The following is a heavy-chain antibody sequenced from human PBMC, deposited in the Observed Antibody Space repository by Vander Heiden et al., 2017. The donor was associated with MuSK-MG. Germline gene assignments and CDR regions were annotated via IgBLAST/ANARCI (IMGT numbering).Heavy chain of an antibody. CDR1: GFTFDDYA. CDR2: ISWNSGSI. D-gene: IGHD1-26*01. V-gene: IGHV3-9*01. J-gene: IGHJ4*02. CDR3: AKDTFEGSGSYPTYFDY. Sequence: EVQLVESGGGLVQPGRSLRLSCAASGFTFDDYARHWVRQAPGKGLEWVSGISWNSGSIGYADSVKGRFTISRDNAKNSLYLQMNSLRAEDTALYYCAKDTFEGSGSYPTYFDYWGQGTLVTVSS.